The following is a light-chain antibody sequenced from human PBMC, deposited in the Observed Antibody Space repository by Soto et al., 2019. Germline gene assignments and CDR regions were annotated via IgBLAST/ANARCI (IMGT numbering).Light chain of an antibody. CDR2: LGS. CDR1: QSLLHSNGYNY. J-gene: IGKJ1*01. Sequence: DIVMTQSPLSLPVTPGEPASISCRSSQSLLHSNGYNYLDWYLQKPGQSPQLLIYLGSNRASGVPDWFSVSGSGTDFTLKISRVEAEDVGVYYCMQALQTPPTFGQGTKVEIK. V-gene: IGKV2-28*01. CDR3: MQALQTPPT.